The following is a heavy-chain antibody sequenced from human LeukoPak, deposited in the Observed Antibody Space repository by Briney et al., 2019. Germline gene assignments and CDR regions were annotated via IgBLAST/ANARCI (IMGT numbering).Heavy chain of an antibody. CDR3: ATVGASSVADAFDI. Sequence: GESLKISCKGSGYTLTELSMHWVRQAPGKGLEWMGGFDPEDGETIYAQKFQGRVTMTEDTSTDTAYMELSSLRSEDTAVYYCATVGASSVADAFDIWGQGTMVTVSS. CDR1: GYTLTELS. V-gene: IGHV1-24*01. CDR2: FDPEDGET. D-gene: IGHD3-22*01. J-gene: IGHJ3*02.